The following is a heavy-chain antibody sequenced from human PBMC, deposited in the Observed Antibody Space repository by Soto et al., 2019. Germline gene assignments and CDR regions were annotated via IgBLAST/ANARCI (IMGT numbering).Heavy chain of an antibody. CDR2: FFHSGSN. J-gene: IGHJ3*02. CDR1: GGHLTSFY. V-gene: IGHV4-59*08. D-gene: IGHD2-21*01. Sequence: SETLCLPCSVSGGHLTSFYWSWIRQSQRRGLEWIGYFFHSGSNKNIPSLKGRLPISADTARNQFSLRLTSATVADPAIYCCARQGSPDYHAGGGAYPNLDSFDIWGPGTLVTVSS. CDR3: ARQGSPDYHAGGGAYPNLDSFDI.